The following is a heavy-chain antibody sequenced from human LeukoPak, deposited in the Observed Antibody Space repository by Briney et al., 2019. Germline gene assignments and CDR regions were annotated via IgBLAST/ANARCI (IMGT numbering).Heavy chain of an antibody. CDR2: MNPNSGNT. V-gene: IGHV1-8*01. D-gene: IGHD2-2*01. Sequence: ASVKVSCKASGYTFTSYDINWVRQATGQGLEWMGWMNPNSGNTGYAQKFQGRVTMTRNTSISTAYMELSSLRSEDTAVYYCARKRAMMYHWFDPWGQGTLVTDSS. CDR3: ARKRAMMYHWFDP. CDR1: GYTFTSYD. J-gene: IGHJ5*02.